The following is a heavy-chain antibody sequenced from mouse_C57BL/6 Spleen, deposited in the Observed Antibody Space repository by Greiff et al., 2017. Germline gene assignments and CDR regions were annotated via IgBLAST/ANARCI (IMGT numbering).Heavy chain of an antibody. Sequence: VKLQESGAELVRPGASVTLSCKASGYTFTDYEMHWVKQTPVHGLEWIGAIAPETGGTAYNQKFKGKAILTADKSSNTAYMELRSLTSVDSAVYYCTRYGDLTGIWYFDVWGTGTTVTVSS. CDR1: GYTFTDYE. CDR2: IAPETGGT. J-gene: IGHJ1*03. CDR3: TRYGDLTGIWYFDV. V-gene: IGHV1-15*01. D-gene: IGHD4-1*01.